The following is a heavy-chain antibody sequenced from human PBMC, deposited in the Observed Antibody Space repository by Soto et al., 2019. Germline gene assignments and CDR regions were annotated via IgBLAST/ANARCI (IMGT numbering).Heavy chain of an antibody. CDR1: GYTFTRYW. D-gene: IGHD2-8*01. CDR2: IYPSDSDT. CDR3: ARGTLLISYGMDI. V-gene: IGHV5-51*01. J-gene: IGHJ6*02. Sequence: GESLKISCQGFGYTFTRYWIAWVRQMPDKGLEWMGIIYPSDSDTRYSPSFQGQVTISADKSITTAYLQWTSLKASDTAMYYCARGTLLISYGMDIWGQGTSVTVSS.